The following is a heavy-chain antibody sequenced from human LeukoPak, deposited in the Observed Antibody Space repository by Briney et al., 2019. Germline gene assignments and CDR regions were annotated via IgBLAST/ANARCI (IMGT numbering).Heavy chain of an antibody. CDR1: GFRFSAYS. Sequence: PGGSLRLSCAASGFRFSAYSMNWVRQAPGKGLEWVSYISSSSSTMYYTDSVKGRFTISRDNAKNSLYLQMNSLRDEDTAVYYCAREYYYDSSGYGSFGYWGQGTLVTVSS. CDR2: ISSSSSTM. J-gene: IGHJ4*02. D-gene: IGHD3-22*01. CDR3: AREYYYDSSGYGSFGY. V-gene: IGHV3-48*02.